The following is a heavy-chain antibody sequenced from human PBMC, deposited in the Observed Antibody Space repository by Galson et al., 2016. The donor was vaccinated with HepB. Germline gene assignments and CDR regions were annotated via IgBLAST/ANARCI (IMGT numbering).Heavy chain of an antibody. V-gene: IGHV4-31*03. CDR3: ARVGGNSSDY. Sequence: LSLTCIVSSGSITSGAHYWSWIRQYPGKGLEWLGYIYYSGTTYYNPSLKSRLNISVDTSKNQFSLRLNSVTAADTAVYYCARVGGNSSDYWGQGTLVTVSS. D-gene: IGHD4-23*01. CDR2: IYYSGTT. J-gene: IGHJ4*02. CDR1: SGSITSGAHY.